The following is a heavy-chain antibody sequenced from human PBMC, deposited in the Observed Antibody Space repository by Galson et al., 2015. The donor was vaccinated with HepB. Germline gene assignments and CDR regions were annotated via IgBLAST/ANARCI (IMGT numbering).Heavy chain of an antibody. D-gene: IGHD1-14*01. J-gene: IGHJ6*03. V-gene: IGHV4-59*01. CDR2: IYYTGST. Sequence: ETLSLTCTVSGGSIGIYYWSWIRQPPGKGLEWIGHIYYTGSTNYNPSLQSRVTMSVDTTENQFSLKLSSVTAADTALYYCARRRTTFANAYQMDVWGKGATVTVSS. CDR3: ARRRTTFANAYQMDV. CDR1: GGSIGIYY.